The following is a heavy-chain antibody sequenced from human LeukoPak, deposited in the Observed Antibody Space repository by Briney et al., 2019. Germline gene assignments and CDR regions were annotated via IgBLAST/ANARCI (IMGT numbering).Heavy chain of an antibody. D-gene: IGHD3-10*01. CDR2: INPKSPGT. CDR1: GYTFTAYH. J-gene: IGHJ4*02. CDR3: ARDSVQGIYYFDQ. Sequence: ASVKVSCKSSGYTFTAYHIHWVRQAPGQGLEWMGRINPKSPGTNYAQRFQGRVTMTRDTSINTAYVELNGLTSDDTAVYYCARDSVQGIYYFDQWGQGTPVTVSS. V-gene: IGHV1-2*06.